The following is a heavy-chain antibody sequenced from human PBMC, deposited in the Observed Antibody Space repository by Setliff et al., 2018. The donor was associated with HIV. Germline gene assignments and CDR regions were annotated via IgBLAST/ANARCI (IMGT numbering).Heavy chain of an antibody. CDR1: GYTFNSYA. Sequence: ASVKVSCKASGYTFNSYAINWVRQAPGQRLEWMGWINAGNGNTKYSRKFQGRVTITRDTSASTAYMEVSSLTSEDTAVYYCAREGLLNGWLRLGFDYWGQGTLVTVSS. J-gene: IGHJ4*02. CDR2: INAGNGNT. V-gene: IGHV1-3*01. CDR3: AREGLLNGWLRLGFDY. D-gene: IGHD5-12*01.